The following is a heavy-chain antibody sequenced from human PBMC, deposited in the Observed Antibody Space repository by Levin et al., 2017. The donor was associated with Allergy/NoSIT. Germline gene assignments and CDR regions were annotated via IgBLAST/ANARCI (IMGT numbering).Heavy chain of an antibody. CDR3: AGEPNSPYYYHYGLDG. Sequence: SETLSLTCTVSGGSISDDSYYWAWVRQPPGTGLEWIVSIDYDGSAYYNPSLKTRLTITVDTSKNQFSLTVNSVTAADTAVYYCAGEPNSPYYYHYGLDGWGQGTSVTVSS. CDR2: IDYDGSA. J-gene: IGHJ6*02. CDR1: GGSISDDSYY. V-gene: IGHV4-39*07. D-gene: IGHD2/OR15-2a*01.